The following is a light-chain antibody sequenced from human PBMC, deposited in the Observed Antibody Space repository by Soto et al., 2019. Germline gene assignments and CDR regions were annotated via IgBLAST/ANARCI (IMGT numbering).Light chain of an antibody. CDR3: SSYTTSNTPYV. J-gene: IGLJ1*01. CDR1: SSDVGAYHF. CDR2: EVT. Sequence: QSVLTQPASVSGSPGQSITISCTGSSSDVGAYHFVSWYQHHPGKAPKLILYEVTARPSGVSSRFSGSKSGNTASLTISGIQADDEATYYCSSYTTSNTPYVFGTGTKV. V-gene: IGLV2-14*01.